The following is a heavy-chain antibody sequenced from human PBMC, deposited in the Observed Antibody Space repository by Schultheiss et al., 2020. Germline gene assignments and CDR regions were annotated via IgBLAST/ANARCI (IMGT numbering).Heavy chain of an antibody. CDR2: IRSKAYGGTT. V-gene: IGHV3-49*04. CDR1: GFTFSSYW. J-gene: IGHJ4*02. CDR3: TNTGY. D-gene: IGHD2-8*02. Sequence: GGSLRLSCAASGFTFSSYWMSWVRQAPGKGLEWVGFIRSKAYGGTTEYAASVKGRFTISRDDSKSIAYLQMNSLKTEDTAMYYCTNTGYWGQGTLVTVSS.